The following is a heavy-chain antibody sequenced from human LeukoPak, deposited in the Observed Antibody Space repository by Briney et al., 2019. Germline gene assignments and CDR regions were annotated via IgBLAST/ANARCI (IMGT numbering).Heavy chain of an antibody. Sequence: PSETLSLTCTVSGGSISGYYWSWIRQPPGKGLEWIGYIYYSGSTNYNPSPESRVTISVDTSNNQFSLKLSSVTAADTAVYYARRDTSGWLPDYWGQGTLVTVSS. CDR3: RRDTSGWLPDY. CDR1: GGSISGYY. V-gene: IGHV4-59*08. CDR2: IYYSGST. D-gene: IGHD6-19*01. J-gene: IGHJ4*02.